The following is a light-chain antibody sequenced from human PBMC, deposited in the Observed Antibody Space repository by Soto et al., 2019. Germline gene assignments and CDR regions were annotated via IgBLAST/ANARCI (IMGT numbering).Light chain of an antibody. J-gene: IGLJ3*02. V-gene: IGLV2-14*01. Sequence: QSALTQPASVSGSPGQSITISCTGTGSDVGGYNFVSWYQQHPDKAPKLIIYEVSHRPSGVSNRYSGSKFDNTASLTISGLQPEDDADYYCSSYTSASSPVFGGGTKLTVL. CDR1: GSDVGGYNF. CDR2: EVS. CDR3: SSYTSASSPV.